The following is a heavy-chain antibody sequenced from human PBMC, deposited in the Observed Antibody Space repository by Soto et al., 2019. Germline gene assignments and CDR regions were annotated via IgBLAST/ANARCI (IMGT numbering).Heavy chain of an antibody. Sequence: QVQLQESGPGLLKPSETLSLTCTVSGGSISTYYWSWIRQPPGKGLEWIGYFYYSGSTNYNPSLKSRVTISVDTSKTQFSLKLSSVTAADTAVYYCARGTLTSYFDYWGQGTLVTVSS. CDR1: GGSISTYY. CDR2: FYYSGST. CDR3: ARGTLTSYFDY. J-gene: IGHJ4*02. V-gene: IGHV4-59*01.